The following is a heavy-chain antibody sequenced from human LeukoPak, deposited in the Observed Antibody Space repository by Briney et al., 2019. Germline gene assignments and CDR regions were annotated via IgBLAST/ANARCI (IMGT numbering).Heavy chain of an antibody. D-gene: IGHD3-22*01. V-gene: IGHV3-48*01. J-gene: IGHJ6*03. Sequence: PGGSLRLSCAASGFTFSSYGMHWVRQAPGKGLEWVSYISSSSSTIYYADSVKGRFTISRDNAKNSLYLQMNSLRAEDTAVYYCARETYYYDSGGYYYNYYMDVWGKGTTVTVSS. CDR3: ARETYYYDSGGYYYNYYMDV. CDR2: ISSSSSTI. CDR1: GFTFSSYG.